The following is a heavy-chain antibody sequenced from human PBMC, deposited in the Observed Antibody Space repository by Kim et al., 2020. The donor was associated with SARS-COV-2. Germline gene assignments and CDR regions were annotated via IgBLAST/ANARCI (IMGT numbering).Heavy chain of an antibody. Sequence: QKFQGRVTITRETSASTAYMELSSLRSEDTAVYYCARGGGTLLWFGAFDYWGQGTLVTVSS. V-gene: IGHV1-3*01. J-gene: IGHJ4*02. CDR3: ARGGGTLLWFGAFDY. D-gene: IGHD3-10*01.